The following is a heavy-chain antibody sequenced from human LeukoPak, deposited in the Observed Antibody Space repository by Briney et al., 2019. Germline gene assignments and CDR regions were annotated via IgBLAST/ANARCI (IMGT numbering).Heavy chain of an antibody. CDR3: ARLSRRQQLGLNWFDP. CDR2: INPNSGGT. V-gene: IGHV1-2*06. Sequence: ASVKVSCEASGYTFTGYYMHWVRQAPGQGLEWMGRINPNSGGTNYAQKFQGRVTMTRDTSISTAYMELSRLRSDDTAVYYCARLSRRQQLGLNWFDPWGQGTLVTVSS. CDR1: GYTFTGYY. D-gene: IGHD6-13*01. J-gene: IGHJ5*02.